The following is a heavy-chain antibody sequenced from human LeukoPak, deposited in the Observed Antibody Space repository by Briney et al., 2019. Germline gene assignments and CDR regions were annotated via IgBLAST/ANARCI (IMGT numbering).Heavy chain of an antibody. Sequence: PGGSLRLSCAASGFTFRSYAMSWVRQAPGKGLEWVSAISGSGGSTYYTDSVKGRFTISRDNSNNTIYLQMSSLRAEDTAVYYCAKARRSACSTTSCYPFDYWGQGTLVTVSS. V-gene: IGHV3-23*01. CDR1: GFTFRSYA. D-gene: IGHD2-2*01. CDR3: AKARRSACSTTSCYPFDY. CDR2: ISGSGGST. J-gene: IGHJ4*02.